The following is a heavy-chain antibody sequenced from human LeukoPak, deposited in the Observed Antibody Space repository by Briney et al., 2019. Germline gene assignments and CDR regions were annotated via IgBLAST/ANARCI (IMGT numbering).Heavy chain of an antibody. CDR1: GGSISSRSYY. J-gene: IGHJ3*02. D-gene: IGHD3-16*01. V-gene: IGHV4-39*01. CDR3: ARHWGLAWPHDAFDI. Sequence: PSETLSLTCTVSGGSISSRSYYWGWIRQPPGKGLEWIGSIYYSGSTNYNPSLKSRVTISVDTSKNQFSLKLSSVTAADTAVYYCARHWGLAWPHDAFDIWGQGTMVTVSS. CDR2: IYYSGST.